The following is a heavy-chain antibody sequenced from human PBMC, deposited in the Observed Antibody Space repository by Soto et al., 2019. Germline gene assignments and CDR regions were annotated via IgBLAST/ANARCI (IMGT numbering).Heavy chain of an antibody. CDR2: IYTSGST. D-gene: IGHD6-6*01. V-gene: IGHV4-4*07. J-gene: IGHJ6*02. CDR1: GGSIRSYY. CDR3: ARDRGSSSSRDFGYYYYGRYX. Sequence: PSLNCTVSGGSIRSYYWSWIRQPAGKGLECIGRIYTSGSTNYDPSLKSRVTMSVDTSKNQFSLKLRSVTAADTAVYYCARDRGSSSSRDFGYYYYGRYXWGQGTTFTVS.